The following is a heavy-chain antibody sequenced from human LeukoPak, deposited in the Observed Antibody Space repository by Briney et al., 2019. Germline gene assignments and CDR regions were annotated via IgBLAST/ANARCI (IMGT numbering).Heavy chain of an antibody. J-gene: IGHJ3*02. V-gene: IGHV3-48*01. CDR3: ARDTLELLSDAFDI. Sequence: GGSLRLSCAASGFTFSSYSMNWVRQAPGKGLEGVSYISSSSSTIYYADSVKGRFTISRDNAKNSLYLQMNSLRAEDTAVYYCARDTLELLSDAFDIWGQGTMVTVSS. CDR1: GFTFSSYS. D-gene: IGHD1-7*01. CDR2: ISSSSSTI.